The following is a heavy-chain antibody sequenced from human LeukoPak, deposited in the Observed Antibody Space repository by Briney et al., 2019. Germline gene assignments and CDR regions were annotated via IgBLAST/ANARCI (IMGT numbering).Heavy chain of an antibody. V-gene: IGHV1-69*05. CDR1: GGTFSSYA. Sequence: GASVKVSCKASGGTFSSYAISWVRQAPGQGLEWMGGIIPIFGTANYAQKLQGRVTITTDESTSTAYMELSSLRSEDTAVYYCARLRSSTSCYYFDYWGQETLVTVSS. J-gene: IGHJ4*02. CDR3: ARLRSSTSCYYFDY. CDR2: IIPIFGTA. D-gene: IGHD2-2*01.